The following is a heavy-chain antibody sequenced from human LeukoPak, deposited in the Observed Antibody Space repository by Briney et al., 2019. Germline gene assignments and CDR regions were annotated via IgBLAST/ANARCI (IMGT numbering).Heavy chain of an antibody. Sequence: GGSMTLSCAASGFTVSDNYNSWVRRAPGKRLELVSILYRGGGTYYADSVKGRFTISRDKNTLSIRMNSLRVEDTAVYYCAWPSQSSGYSFQYWGQGILVTVSS. CDR2: LYRGGGT. CDR3: AWPSQSSGYSFQY. D-gene: IGHD3-22*01. V-gene: IGHV3-53*01. J-gene: IGHJ4*02. CDR1: GFTVSDNY.